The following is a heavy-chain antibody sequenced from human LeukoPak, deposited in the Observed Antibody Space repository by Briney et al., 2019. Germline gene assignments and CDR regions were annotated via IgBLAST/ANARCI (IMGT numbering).Heavy chain of an antibody. CDR3: ARRYARAGYETSGYYYAYDY. CDR1: GYSFNTYW. V-gene: IGHV5-51*01. Sequence: GESLKISCKGSGYSFNTYWIGWVRQVPGKGLESMGIIYPADSDTRYSPSFQGQVTTSADKSISTAYLQWSNLQASDTAMYYCARRYARAGYETSGYYYAYDYWGQGTLVTVSS. J-gene: IGHJ4*02. D-gene: IGHD3-22*01. CDR2: IYPADSDT.